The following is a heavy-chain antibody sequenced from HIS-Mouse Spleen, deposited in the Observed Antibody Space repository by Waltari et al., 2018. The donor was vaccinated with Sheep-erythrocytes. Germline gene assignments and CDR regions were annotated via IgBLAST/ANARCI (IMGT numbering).Heavy chain of an antibody. Sequence: QVQLVESGGGVVQPGRSLRLSCAASGFTFSSYGMHWVRQAPGKVLELGAVISVDGSNKDYADSVKGRVTISRDNSKNTLYLQMNSLRAEDTAVYYCAKVRTVNYWYFDLWGRGTLVTVSS. CDR2: ISVDGSNK. CDR1: GFTFSSYG. V-gene: IGHV3-30*18. CDR3: AKVRTVNYWYFDL. D-gene: IGHD1-1*01. J-gene: IGHJ2*01.